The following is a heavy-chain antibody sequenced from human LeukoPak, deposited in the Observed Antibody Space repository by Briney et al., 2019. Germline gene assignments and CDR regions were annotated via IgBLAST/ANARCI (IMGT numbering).Heavy chain of an antibody. J-gene: IGHJ6*03. Sequence: PGGSLRLSCAASGFTFDNYAMHWVRQAPGKGLEWVSGITWNSGSLGYADSVKGRFTISRDNAKNSLYLQMNSLRAEGTALYYCAKASTSWGYYYYMDVWGKGTTVTISS. CDR3: AKASTSWGYYYYMDV. CDR2: ITWNSGSL. D-gene: IGHD2-2*01. V-gene: IGHV3-9*01. CDR1: GFTFDNYA.